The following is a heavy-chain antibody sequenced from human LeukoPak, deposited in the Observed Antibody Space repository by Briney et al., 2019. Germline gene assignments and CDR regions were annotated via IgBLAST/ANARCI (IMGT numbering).Heavy chain of an antibody. CDR3: ASAQYSSGWYGDY. CDR1: GYTFTSYG. Sequence: ASVKVSCKASGYTFTSYGISWVRQAPGQGLEWMGWISAYNGNTNYAQKFQGRVTMTRDTSISTAYMELSSLRSEDTAVYYCASAQYSSGWYGDYWGQGTLVTVSS. D-gene: IGHD6-19*01. V-gene: IGHV1-18*01. J-gene: IGHJ4*02. CDR2: ISAYNGNT.